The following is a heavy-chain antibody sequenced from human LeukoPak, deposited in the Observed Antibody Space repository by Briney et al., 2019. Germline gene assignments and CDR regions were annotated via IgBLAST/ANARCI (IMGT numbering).Heavy chain of an antibody. V-gene: IGHV3-33*01. D-gene: IGHD3-22*01. CDR2: IWYDGSNK. Sequence: GGSLRLSCAASGFTFSSYGMHWVCQAPGKGLEWVAVIWYDGSNKYYADSVKGRFTISRDNSKNTLYLQMNSLRAEDTAVYYCARDLADSSGYYSYFDYWGQGTLVTVSS. CDR3: ARDLADSSGYYSYFDY. CDR1: GFTFSSYG. J-gene: IGHJ4*02.